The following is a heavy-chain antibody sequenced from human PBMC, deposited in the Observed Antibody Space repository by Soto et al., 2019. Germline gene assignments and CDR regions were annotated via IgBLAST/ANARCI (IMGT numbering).Heavy chain of an antibody. J-gene: IGHJ6*02. CDR2: IYTSRST. CDR3: ARGVLGYYDSLTGPSYGMDV. V-gene: IGHV4-4*07. D-gene: IGHD3-9*01. Sequence: SGTLSLTCSVSGGSISSCYWSWIRQPAGKGLEWIGRIYTSRSTNYNPSLKSRVTISVDMSKNQFSLKLSSVTAADTAVYDCARGVLGYYDSLTGPSYGMDVWGQGTTVT. CDR1: GGSISSCY.